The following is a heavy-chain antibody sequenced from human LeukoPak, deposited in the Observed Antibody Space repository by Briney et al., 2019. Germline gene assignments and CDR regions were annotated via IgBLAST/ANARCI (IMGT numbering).Heavy chain of an antibody. J-gene: IGHJ4*02. CDR3: ASREGPYCSSGSCYVGFDY. V-gene: IGHV3-23*01. Sequence: GGSLRLSCAASGFTFSSYAMSWVRQAPGKGLEWVSAISGSGGSTYYADSVKGRFTISRDNSKNTLYLQMNSLRAEDTAAYYCASREGPYCSSGSCYVGFDYWGQGTLVTVSP. D-gene: IGHD2-15*01. CDR1: GFTFSSYA. CDR2: ISGSGGST.